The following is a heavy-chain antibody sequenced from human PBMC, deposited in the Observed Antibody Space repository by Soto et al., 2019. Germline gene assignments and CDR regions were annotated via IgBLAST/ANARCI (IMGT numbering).Heavy chain of an antibody. CDR2: ISYDGSNK. CDR3: AKAVMVRGQNSGVYVY. J-gene: IGHJ4*02. CDR1: GFTFSSYG. Sequence: GGSLRLSCAASGFTFSSYGMHWVRQAPGKGLEWVAVISYDGSNKYYADSVKGRFTISRDNSKNTLYLQMDSLRAEDTAVYYCAKAVMVRGQNSGVYVYCGQGTLVTVSS. D-gene: IGHD3-10*01. V-gene: IGHV3-30*18.